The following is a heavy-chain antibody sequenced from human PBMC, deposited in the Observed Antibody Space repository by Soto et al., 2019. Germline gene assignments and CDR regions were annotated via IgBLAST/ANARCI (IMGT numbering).Heavy chain of an antibody. CDR1: GFSLSTSGMF. D-gene: IGHD1-1*01. CDR2: IDWDDDK. Sequence: SGPTLVNPTQTLTLTCTFSGFSLSTSGMFVSWIRQPPGKALEWLALIDWDDDKYYSTSLKTRLTISKDTSKNQVVLTMTNMDPVDTATYYCARRTGTLWYFDYWGQGTLVTVSS. J-gene: IGHJ4*02. V-gene: IGHV2-70*01. CDR3: ARRTGTLWYFDY.